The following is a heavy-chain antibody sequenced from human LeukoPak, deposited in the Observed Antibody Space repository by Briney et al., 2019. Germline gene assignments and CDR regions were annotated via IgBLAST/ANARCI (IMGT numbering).Heavy chain of an antibody. CDR3: ARRAGEYSHPYDY. CDR1: GFTFSSYA. Sequence: GGSLRLSCAASGFTFSSYAMSWVRQAPGKGLEWVSFIYSGGNTHYSDSVRGRFTISGDNSKNTLYLQMNSLRAEDTAVYYCARRAGEYSHPYDYWGQGTLVTVSS. D-gene: IGHD4-17*01. V-gene: IGHV3-23*05. CDR2: IYSGGNT. J-gene: IGHJ4*02.